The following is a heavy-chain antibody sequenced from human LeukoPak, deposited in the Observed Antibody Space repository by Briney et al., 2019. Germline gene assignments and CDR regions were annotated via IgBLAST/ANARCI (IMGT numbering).Heavy chain of an antibody. CDR1: GYSFTSYW. CDR3: ASLASLWGPLGY. V-gene: IGHV5-51*01. CDR2: IYPGDSHT. Sequence: GESLEISWKGSGYSFTSYWIGWGRQMPGKGLEWMGIIYPGDSHTRYSPSFQGQVTISADKSISTAYLQWSSLKASDTAMYYCASLASLWGPLGYWGQGALVTVSS. J-gene: IGHJ4*02. D-gene: IGHD2/OR15-2a*01.